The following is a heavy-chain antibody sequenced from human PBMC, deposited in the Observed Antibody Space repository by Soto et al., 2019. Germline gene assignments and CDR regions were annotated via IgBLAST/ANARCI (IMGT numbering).Heavy chain of an antibody. J-gene: IGHJ4*02. V-gene: IGHV3-33*01. CDR2: IWYDGSNK. CDR1: GFTFSSYG. CDR3: ARGGAAPVYYFDY. Sequence: QVQLVESGGGVVQPGRSLRLSCAASGFTFSSYGMHWVRQAPGKGLEWVAVIWYDGSNKYYSDSVKGRFTISRDNSKNTLYLQMNSLRDEETAVYYCARGGAAPVYYFDYWGQGTLVTVSS. D-gene: IGHD6-6*01.